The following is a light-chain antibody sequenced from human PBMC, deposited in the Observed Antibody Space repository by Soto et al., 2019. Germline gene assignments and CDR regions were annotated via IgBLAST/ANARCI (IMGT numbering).Light chain of an antibody. CDR3: QQYNNWPLT. Sequence: EIVMTQSPATLSVSPGERATLSCRASQSVSSNLAWYHQKPGQAPRLLIYGASTRATGIPARFSGSGSGTEFTLTISSLQSEDFAVYYCQQYNNWPLTFGGGTKVEIK. J-gene: IGKJ4*01. V-gene: IGKV3-15*01. CDR2: GAS. CDR1: QSVSSN.